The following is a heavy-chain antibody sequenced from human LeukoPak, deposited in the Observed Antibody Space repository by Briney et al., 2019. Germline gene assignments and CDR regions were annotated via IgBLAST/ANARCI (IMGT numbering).Heavy chain of an antibody. CDR3: SRENGAFSPFGY. CDR1: GGSITSTNW. J-gene: IGHJ4*02. Sequence: SGTLSLTCGVSGGSITSTNWWSWVRPPPGQGLEWIGEVSLSGLTNYNPSLSSRVIMALDTSKNHLSLNLTSVTAADTAVYYCSRENGAFSPFGYWGQGTLVTVPS. CDR2: VSLSGLT. V-gene: IGHV4-4*02. D-gene: IGHD2-8*01.